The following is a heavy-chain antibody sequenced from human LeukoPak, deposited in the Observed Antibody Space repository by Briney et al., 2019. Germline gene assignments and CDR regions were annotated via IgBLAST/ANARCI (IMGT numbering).Heavy chain of an antibody. J-gene: IGHJ4*02. CDR2: IYSGGST. Sequence: GGSLRLSCAASGFTVSSNYMSWVCQAPGKGLEWVSVIYSGGSTYYADSVKGRFTISRDNSRNTLYLQMNSLRAEDTAVYYCARLSGDYFDYWGQGTLVTVSS. V-gene: IGHV3-53*01. CDR1: GFTVSSNY. D-gene: IGHD4-17*01. CDR3: ARLSGDYFDY.